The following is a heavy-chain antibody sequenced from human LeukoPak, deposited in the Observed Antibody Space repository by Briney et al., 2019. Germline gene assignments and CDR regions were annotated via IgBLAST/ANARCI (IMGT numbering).Heavy chain of an antibody. CDR2: IGTAGDT. D-gene: IGHD1-1*01. J-gene: IGHJ4*02. V-gene: IGHV3-13*01. CDR1: GFAFSDYD. CDR3: ARVAKERVGGVYYFDY. Sequence: GGSLRLSCAASGFAFSDYDMHWVRQATGKGLEWVSAIGTAGDTYYTASVKGRFTISRENAKNSLYLQMNSLRAGDTAVYYCARVAKERVGGVYYFDYWGQGTLVTVSS.